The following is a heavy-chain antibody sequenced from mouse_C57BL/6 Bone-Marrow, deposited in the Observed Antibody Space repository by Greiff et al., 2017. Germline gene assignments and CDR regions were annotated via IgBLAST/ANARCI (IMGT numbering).Heavy chain of an antibody. CDR2: IDPENGDT. CDR3: ASITAVGYYAMDY. V-gene: IGHV14-4*01. Sequence: VQLQQSGAELVRPGASVKLSCTASGFNIKDYYMHWVKQRPEQGLEWIGWIDPENGDTEYASKFQGKATITADTSSSTAYRQLISLTSEDTAVYFCASITAVGYYAMDYWGQGTSVTVSS. J-gene: IGHJ4*01. D-gene: IGHD1-1*01. CDR1: GFNIKDYY.